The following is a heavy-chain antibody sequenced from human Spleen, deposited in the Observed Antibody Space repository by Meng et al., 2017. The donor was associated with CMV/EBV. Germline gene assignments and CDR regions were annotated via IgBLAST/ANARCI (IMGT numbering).Heavy chain of an antibody. CDR2: IYPGDSDT. J-gene: IGHJ4*02. D-gene: IGHD2-2*01. CDR1: GYRFNGYW. CDR3: ARSGVPATPGGVDY. V-gene: IGHV5-51*01. Sequence: GESLKISCKGAGYRFNGYWIGWVRQMPGKGLEWMGIIYPGDSDTRYSPSFQGQVTISADKSISTAYLQWSSLKASDTAMYYCARSGVPATPGGVDYWGQGTLVTVSS.